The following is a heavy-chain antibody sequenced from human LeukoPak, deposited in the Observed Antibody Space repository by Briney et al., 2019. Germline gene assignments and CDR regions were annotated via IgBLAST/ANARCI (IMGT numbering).Heavy chain of an antibody. J-gene: IGHJ4*02. V-gene: IGHV1-2*02. Sequence: ASVKVSCKASGYTFTGYYMHWVRQAPGQGLEWMGWINPNSGGTNYAQKFQGRVTMTRDTSISTAYMELSRLRSDDTAVYYCARESGRLLWFGEPHIFDYWGQGTLVTVSS. CDR3: ARESGRLLWFGEPHIFDY. D-gene: IGHD3-10*01. CDR2: INPNSGGT. CDR1: GYTFTGYY.